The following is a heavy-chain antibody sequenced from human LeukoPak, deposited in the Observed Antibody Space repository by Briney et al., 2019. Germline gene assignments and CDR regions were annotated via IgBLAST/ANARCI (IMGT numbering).Heavy chain of an antibody. CDR2: MNHSGRT. CDR3: ARGVLRYFDWLNYFDY. V-gene: IGHV4-34*01. D-gene: IGHD3-9*01. J-gene: IGHJ4*02. Sequence: SETLSLTCAVYVGSFCVYYWSCMREPPGKGGGGMGEMNHSGRTKYNMSLKSRVTISVDTSKNQFSLKLSSVTAADTAVYYCARGVLRYFDWLNYFDYWGQGTLVTVSS. CDR1: VGSFCVYY.